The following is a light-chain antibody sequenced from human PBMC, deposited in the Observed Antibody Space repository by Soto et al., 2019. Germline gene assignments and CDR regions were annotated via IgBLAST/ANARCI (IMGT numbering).Light chain of an antibody. Sequence: DIQMTQSPSSLSASVGDRVTITCRASQSISSYLNWYQQKPGKAPKXLIYAASSLQSGVPSRFSVSGSGTDLTITISSLQPEDFETYYCQQSYSTPHTFGQGTKVDIK. CDR3: QQSYSTPHT. CDR2: AAS. CDR1: QSISSY. J-gene: IGKJ1*01. V-gene: IGKV1-39*01.